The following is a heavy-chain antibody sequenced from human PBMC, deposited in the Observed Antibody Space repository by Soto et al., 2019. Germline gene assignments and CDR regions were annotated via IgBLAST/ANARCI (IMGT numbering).Heavy chain of an antibody. D-gene: IGHD6-13*01. Sequence: PGGSLRLSCAASGFTFSDYYMSWIRQAPGKGLEWVSYISSSGYTMYYADSVKGRFTISRDNAKTSLYLLMNGLRAEDTAVYYCARMYSSSWCYFDHWGQGALVTVSS. J-gene: IGHJ4*02. V-gene: IGHV3-11*01. CDR1: GFTFSDYY. CDR2: ISSSGYTM. CDR3: ARMYSSSWCYFDH.